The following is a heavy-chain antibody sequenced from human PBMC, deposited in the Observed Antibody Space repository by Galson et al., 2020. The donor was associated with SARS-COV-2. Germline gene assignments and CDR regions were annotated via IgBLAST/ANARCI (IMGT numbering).Heavy chain of an antibody. CDR2: ISYDGSNK. CDR3: AKAGTYYYYYYMDV. CDR1: GFTFSSYG. J-gene: IGHJ6*03. Sequence: GESLKISCAASGFTFSSYGMHWVRQAPGKGLEWVAVISYDGSNKYYADSVKGRFTISRDNSKNTLYLQMNSLRAEDTAVYYCAKAGTYYYYYYMDVWGKGTTVTVS. V-gene: IGHV3-30*18. D-gene: IGHD1-26*01.